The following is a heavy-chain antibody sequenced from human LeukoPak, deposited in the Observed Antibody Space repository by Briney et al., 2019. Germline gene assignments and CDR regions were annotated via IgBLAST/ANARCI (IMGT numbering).Heavy chain of an antibody. D-gene: IGHD3-3*01. CDR2: INHRGST. Sequence: SETLSLTCAVYGGSFSGYYWSWIRQPSGKGLEWIGEINHRGSTNYNPSLKSRVTISVDTSKNQFSLKLSSVTAADTAVYYCARGGWSGYYHYWGQGTLVTVSS. CDR1: GGSFSGYY. CDR3: ARGGWSGYYHY. V-gene: IGHV4-34*01. J-gene: IGHJ4*02.